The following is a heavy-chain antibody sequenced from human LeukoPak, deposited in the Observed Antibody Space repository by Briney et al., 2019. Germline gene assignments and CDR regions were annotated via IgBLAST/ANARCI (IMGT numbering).Heavy chain of an antibody. CDR1: GGSISSYY. Sequence: PSETLSLTCTVSGGSISSYYWSWIRQPPGKGLEWIGYIYYSGSTNYNPSLKSRVTISVDTSKNQFSLKLSSVTAADTAVYYCARDRWGLDVWGKGTTVTDSS. V-gene: IGHV4-59*01. CDR2: IYYSGST. CDR3: ARDRWGLDV. D-gene: IGHD3-16*01. J-gene: IGHJ6*04.